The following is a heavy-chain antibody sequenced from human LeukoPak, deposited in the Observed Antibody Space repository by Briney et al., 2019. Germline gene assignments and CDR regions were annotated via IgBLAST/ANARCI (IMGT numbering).Heavy chain of an antibody. Sequence: SGGSLRLSCAASGFTFSSYSMNWVRQAPGKGLEWVSSISSSSSYIYYADSVKGRFTISRDNAKNSLYLQMNSLRAEDTAVYYCARNKKGDRYTYGHDYWGQGTLVTVSS. D-gene: IGHD5-18*01. J-gene: IGHJ4*02. CDR1: GFTFSSYS. V-gene: IGHV3-21*01. CDR2: ISSSSSYI. CDR3: ARNKKGDRYTYGHDY.